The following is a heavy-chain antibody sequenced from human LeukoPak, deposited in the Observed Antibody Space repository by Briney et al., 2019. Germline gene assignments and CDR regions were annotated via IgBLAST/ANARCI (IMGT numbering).Heavy chain of an antibody. CDR2: IYHSGST. V-gene: IGHV4-30-2*01. J-gene: IGHJ6*02. CDR1: GGSISSGGYY. Sequence: SETLSLTCTVSGGSISSGGYYWSWIRQPPGKGLEWIGYIYHSGSTYYNPSLKSRVTISVDRSKNQFSLKLSSVTAADTAVYYCARARVYCGGDCYPNGMDVWGQGTTVTVSS. CDR3: ARARVYCGGDCYPNGMDV. D-gene: IGHD2-21*02.